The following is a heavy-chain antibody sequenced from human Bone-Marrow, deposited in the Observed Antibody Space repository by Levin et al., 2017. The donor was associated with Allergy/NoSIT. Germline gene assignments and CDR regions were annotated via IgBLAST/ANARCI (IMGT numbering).Heavy chain of an antibody. D-gene: IGHD4-17*01. V-gene: IGHV4-61*08. CDR1: GDSFSPFSGNY. J-gene: IGHJ3*01. CDR2: ISDSGTA. Sequence: PSETLSLTCGVSGDSFSPFSGNYWSWIRQPPGKGLEWLGYISDSGTALYNPTVKGRVTISIDTSSIPFSLKLTFVTAADTAVYDCVRERTVTLPGVAFELWGPGTMVTVSS. CDR3: VRERTVTLPGVAFEL.